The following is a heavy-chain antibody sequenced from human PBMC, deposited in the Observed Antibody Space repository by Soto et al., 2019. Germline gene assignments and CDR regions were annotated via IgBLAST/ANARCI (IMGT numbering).Heavy chain of an antibody. J-gene: IGHJ3*02. CDR3: ARDLHYYDSSGYYSDAFDI. CDR1: GFTFSSYG. Sequence: VQLVETGGGLIQPGGSLRLSCAASGFTFSSYGMHWVRQAPGKGLEWVAVIWYDGSNKYYADSVKGRFTISRDNSKNTLYLQMNSLRAEDTAVYYCARDLHYYDSSGYYSDAFDIWGQGTMVTVSS. V-gene: IGHV3-33*08. D-gene: IGHD3-22*01. CDR2: IWYDGSNK.